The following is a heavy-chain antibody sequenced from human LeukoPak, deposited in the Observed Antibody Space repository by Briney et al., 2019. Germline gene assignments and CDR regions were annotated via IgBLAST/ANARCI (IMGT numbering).Heavy chain of an antibody. V-gene: IGHV1-69*05. Sequence: ASVRVTCKASGGIFSSYANSWVRQAPGQGLEWRGGIILIYGTANYAQKFQGRVTITTDESTSTAYMELSSLRSEDTAVYYCARGGEKHNWFDPWGQGSLVTVSS. CDR2: IILIYGTA. J-gene: IGHJ5*02. CDR1: GGIFSSYA. CDR3: ARGGEKHNWFDP. D-gene: IGHD5-12*01.